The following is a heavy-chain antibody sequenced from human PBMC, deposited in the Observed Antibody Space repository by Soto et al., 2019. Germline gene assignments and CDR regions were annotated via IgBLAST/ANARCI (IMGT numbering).Heavy chain of an antibody. Sequence: QVQLVQSGAEVKKPGASVKVSCKASVYTFTSYGISWVRQAPGQGLEWMGWISAYNGNTNYAQKLPGRVTMTTNTSTSKAYMELRRLRSSDTAVYYCARLGVRYFDWFFPQEDWFDPWGQGTLVTVSS. V-gene: IGHV1-18*01. D-gene: IGHD3-9*01. CDR1: VYTFTSYG. CDR2: ISAYNGNT. J-gene: IGHJ5*02. CDR3: ARLGVRYFDWFFPQEDWFDP.